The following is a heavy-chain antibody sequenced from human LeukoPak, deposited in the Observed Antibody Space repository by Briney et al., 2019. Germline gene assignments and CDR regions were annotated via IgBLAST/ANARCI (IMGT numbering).Heavy chain of an antibody. CDR1: GFTFGNYG. CDR2: IRADGSNK. Sequence: GGSLRLSCAASGFTFGNYGMSWVRQAPGKGLEWVAFIRADGSNKYYADSVKGRFTISRDNSKNTLYLQMNSLRPEDTAVYYCASGGTYSGYFSYWGQGTLVIVSS. D-gene: IGHD1-26*01. J-gene: IGHJ4*02. V-gene: IGHV3-30*02. CDR3: ASGGTYSGYFSY.